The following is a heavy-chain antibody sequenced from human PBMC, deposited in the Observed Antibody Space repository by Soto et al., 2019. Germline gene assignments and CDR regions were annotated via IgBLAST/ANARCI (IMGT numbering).Heavy chain of an antibody. V-gene: IGHV3-49*05. D-gene: IGHD2-2*02. CDR3: ARYTYTSRYTYFGMDV. Sequence: EVQVVESGGGLVKPGQSLRLSCTASGFTFSDYAMSWFRQAPGKGLEWVGVVRNRAYGGTTDYAASVRGTFTISRDDSKSIAYLQMNTLRIEDTAVYYCARYTYTSRYTYFGMDVWGQGTTVTVSS. CDR2: VRNRAYGGTT. J-gene: IGHJ6*02. CDR1: GFTFSDYA.